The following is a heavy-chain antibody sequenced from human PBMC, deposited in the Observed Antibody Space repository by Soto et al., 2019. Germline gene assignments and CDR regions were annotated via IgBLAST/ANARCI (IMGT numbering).Heavy chain of an antibody. CDR3: ARFFSEGYCTISGCYASSLYGIDV. Sequence: ASLYDSCEASGDTFSVSSIHWLRQARGHGLEWMGWINPDSTGTNYKQNIQGRVTVNSDTPTSTAYMELSRLTSDETAVYYCARFFSEGYCTISGCYASSLYGIDVWGQGTTVTVSS. J-gene: IGHJ6*02. D-gene: IGHD2-2*01. CDR2: INPDSTGT. V-gene: IGHV1-2*02. CDR1: GDTFSVSS.